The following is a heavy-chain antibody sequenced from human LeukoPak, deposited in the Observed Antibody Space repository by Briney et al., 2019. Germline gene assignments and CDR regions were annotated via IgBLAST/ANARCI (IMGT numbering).Heavy chain of an antibody. V-gene: IGHV3-21*04. CDR1: GFTFSSYS. CDR2: ISSSSSYI. CDR3: AKKLGGSGRTNAFDI. D-gene: IGHD3-10*01. Sequence: PGGSLRLSCAASGFTFSSYSMNWVRQAPGKGLEWVSSISSSSSYIYYADSVKGRFTISRDNSKNTLYLQMNSLRAEDTAVYYCAKKLGGSGRTNAFDIWGQGTMVTVSS. J-gene: IGHJ3*02.